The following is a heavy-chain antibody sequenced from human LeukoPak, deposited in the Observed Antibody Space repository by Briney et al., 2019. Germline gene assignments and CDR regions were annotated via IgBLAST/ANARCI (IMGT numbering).Heavy chain of an antibody. CDR1: GFIFSNDA. CDR3: VRDPSGSGFAFDS. D-gene: IGHD1-1*01. J-gene: IGHJ4*02. V-gene: IGHV3-33*01. Sequence: GGSLRLSCAASGFIFSNDAMHWVRQAPGKGLEWVAFIWFDGSNKHYADSVKGRFTISRDNSEDTLYLQMNSLRAEDKAVYYCVRDPSGSGFAFDSWGQGALVTVSS. CDR2: IWFDGSNK.